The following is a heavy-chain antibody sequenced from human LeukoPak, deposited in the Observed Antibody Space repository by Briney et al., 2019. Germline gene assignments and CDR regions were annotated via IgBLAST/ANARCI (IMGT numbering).Heavy chain of an antibody. CDR3: VRVVTTSRGWYHFDN. J-gene: IGHJ4*02. CDR1: GFAITDHH. V-gene: IGHV3-72*01. CDR2: SQTTKPNSCTT. D-gene: IGHD6-19*01. Sequence: GGSLRLSCAASGFAITDHHMDWVRQAPGKGMEWVGRSQTTKPNSCTTEYAASVKGRFTISRDDSKNSLYLQFNSLKTEDTAVYYCVRVVTTSRGWYHFDNWGQGTLVSVSS.